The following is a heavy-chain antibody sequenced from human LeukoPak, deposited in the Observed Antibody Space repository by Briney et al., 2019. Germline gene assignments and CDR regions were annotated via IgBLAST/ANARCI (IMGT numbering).Heavy chain of an antibody. CDR3: ARAYPHYYDSSGYYLDY. CDR1: GFTFSSYW. Sequence: GGSLRLSCAASGFTFSSYWMHWVRQDPRKGLVWVSRINGDGRNINYADSVRGRFTISRDNSKNTLYLQMNSLRAEDTAVYYCARAYPHYYDSSGYYLDYWGQGTLVTVSS. V-gene: IGHV3-74*01. D-gene: IGHD3-22*01. CDR2: INGDGRNI. J-gene: IGHJ4*02.